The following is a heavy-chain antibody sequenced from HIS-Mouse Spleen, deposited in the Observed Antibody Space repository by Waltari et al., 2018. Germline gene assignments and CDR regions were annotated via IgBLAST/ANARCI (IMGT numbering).Heavy chain of an antibody. J-gene: IGHJ2*01. CDR1: GCSISSSSYY. CDR3: ARKIPYSSSWYDWYFDL. Sequence: QLQLQESGPGLVKPSETLSLTCTVSGCSISSSSYYWGWIRQPPGKGLEWIGSIYYSGSTYYNPSLKSRVTIAVDTSKNQVSLKLSSVTAADTAVYYCARKIPYSSSWYDWYFDLWGRGTLVTVSS. V-gene: IGHV4-39*07. D-gene: IGHD6-13*01. CDR2: IYYSGST.